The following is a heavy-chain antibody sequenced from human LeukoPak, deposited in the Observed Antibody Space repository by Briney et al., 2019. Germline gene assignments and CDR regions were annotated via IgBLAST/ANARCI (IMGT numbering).Heavy chain of an antibody. V-gene: IGHV3-30-3*01. CDR2: ISYDGSNK. CDR1: GFTFSSYA. Sequence: GGSLRLSCAASGFTFSSYAMHWVRQAPGKGLEWVAVISYDGSNKYYADSVKGRFTISRDNSKNTLYLQMNSLRAEDTAVYYCARGLTIFGVVILRTYGMDVWGQGTTVTVSS. J-gene: IGHJ6*02. CDR3: ARGLTIFGVVILRTYGMDV. D-gene: IGHD3-3*01.